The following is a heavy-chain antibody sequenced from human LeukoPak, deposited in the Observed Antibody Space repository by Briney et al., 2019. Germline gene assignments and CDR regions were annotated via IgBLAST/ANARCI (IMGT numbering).Heavy chain of an antibody. CDR2: ISSSSSTI. V-gene: IGHV3-48*02. Sequence: PGGSLRLSCAASGFIFSSYSMNWVRQTPGKGLEWVSYISSSSSTIYYADSVKGRFTISRDNAKNSLYLQMNSLRDEDTAVYYCARNTVTDYYYYGMDVWGQGTTVTVSS. J-gene: IGHJ6*02. CDR3: ARNTVTDYYYYGMDV. CDR1: GFIFSSYS. D-gene: IGHD4-17*01.